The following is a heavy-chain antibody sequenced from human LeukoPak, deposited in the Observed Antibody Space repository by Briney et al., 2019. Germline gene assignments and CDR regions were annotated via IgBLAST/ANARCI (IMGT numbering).Heavy chain of an antibody. CDR2: INSDGSST. D-gene: IGHD3-10*01. V-gene: IGHV3-74*01. J-gene: IGHJ4*02. CDR1: GFTFSSSW. Sequence: GGSLRLSCAASGFTFSSSWMHWGRQAPGKEPLWVSRINSDGSSTSYADSVKGRFTISRDNAKNTLYLQMNSLRAEDTAVYYCARWLNYGFLDYWGQGTLVTVSS. CDR3: ARWLNYGFLDY.